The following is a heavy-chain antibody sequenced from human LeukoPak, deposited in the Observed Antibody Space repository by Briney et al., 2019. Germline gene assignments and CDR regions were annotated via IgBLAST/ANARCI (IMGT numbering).Heavy chain of an antibody. CDR2: IYYSGST. CDR1: GGSISSSSYY. CDR3: ARDGSGSYYFDY. D-gene: IGHD3-10*01. V-gene: IGHV4-39*01. J-gene: IGHJ4*02. Sequence: SETLSLTCAVSGGSISSSSYYWGWIRQPPGKGLEWIGSIYYSGSTYYNPSLKSRVTISVDTSKNQFSLKLSSVTAADTAVYYCARDGSGSYYFDYWGQGTLVTVSS.